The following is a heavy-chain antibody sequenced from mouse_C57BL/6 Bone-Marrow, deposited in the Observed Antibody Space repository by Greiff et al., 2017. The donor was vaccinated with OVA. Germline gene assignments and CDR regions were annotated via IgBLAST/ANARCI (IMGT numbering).Heavy chain of an antibody. V-gene: IGHV5-6*01. CDR1: GFTFSSYG. D-gene: IGHD4-1*01. Sequence: VHMLYSVGDLVKPGGSLKLSCAASGFTFSSYGMSWVRQTPDKRLEWVATISSGGSYTYYPDSVKGRFTISRDNAKNTLYLQMSSLKSEDTAMYYCARRTGDYWGQGTTLTVSS. CDR2: ISSGGSYT. J-gene: IGHJ2*01. CDR3: ARRTGDY.